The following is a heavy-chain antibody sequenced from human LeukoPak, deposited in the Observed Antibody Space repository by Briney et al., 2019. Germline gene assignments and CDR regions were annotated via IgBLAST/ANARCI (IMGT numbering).Heavy chain of an antibody. CDR3: ARTYLVGWYFDL. Sequence: PGGSLRLSCAASGFTFSSYGMHWVRQAPGKGLEWVAVIWYDGSNKYYADSVKGRFTISRDNSKNTLYLQMNSLRAEDTAVYYCARTYLVGWYFDLWGRGAPVTLSS. D-gene: IGHD3-16*02. V-gene: IGHV3-33*01. CDR2: IWYDGSNK. J-gene: IGHJ2*01. CDR1: GFTFSSYG.